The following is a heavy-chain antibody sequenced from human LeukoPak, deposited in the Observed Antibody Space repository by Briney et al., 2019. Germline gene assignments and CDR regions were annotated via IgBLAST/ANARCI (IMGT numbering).Heavy chain of an antibody. CDR3: ARDGSGNIVYNDMDV. CDR2: ISYDGSNK. J-gene: IGHJ6*02. D-gene: IGHD3-10*01. Sequence: GRSLRLSCAASGFTFSSYAIHWVRQAPGKGLEWVAVISYDGSNKYYADSVKGRFTISRDNSKNTLYLQMNSLRAEDTAAYYCARDGSGNIVYNDMDVWGQGTTVTVSS. V-gene: IGHV3-30-3*01. CDR1: GFTFSSYA.